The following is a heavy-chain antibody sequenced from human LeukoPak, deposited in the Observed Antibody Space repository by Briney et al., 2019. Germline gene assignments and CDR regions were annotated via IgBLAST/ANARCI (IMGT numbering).Heavy chain of an antibody. J-gene: IGHJ4*02. CDR3: ARSSVSSDDY. V-gene: IGHV3-72*01. CDR1: EFTVSSNY. Sequence: PGGSLRLSCAASEFTVSSNYMDWVRQAPGKGLEWVGRTRNKANSYTTEYAASVKGRFTISRDGSKNSLYLQMNSLKTEDTAVYYCARSSVSSDDYWGQGTLVTVSS. CDR2: TRNKANSYTT. D-gene: IGHD6-6*01.